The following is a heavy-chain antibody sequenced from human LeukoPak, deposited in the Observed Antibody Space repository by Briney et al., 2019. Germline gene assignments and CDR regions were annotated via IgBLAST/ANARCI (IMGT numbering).Heavy chain of an antibody. Sequence: KPSETLSITCTLSGGSINSHYWTWIRQSPGKGLEWIGYFYNSGSTTYNPFLRSRVTISVDVSHSQVSLKLTSVTAADTVVYYCARANQWLAFDSWGQGNLVTVSS. V-gene: IGHV4-59*08. J-gene: IGHJ4*02. CDR3: ARANQWLAFDS. CDR2: FYNSGST. CDR1: GGSINSHY. D-gene: IGHD6-19*01.